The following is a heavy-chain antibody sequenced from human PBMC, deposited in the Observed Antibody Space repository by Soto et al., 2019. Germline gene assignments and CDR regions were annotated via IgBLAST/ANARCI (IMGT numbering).Heavy chain of an antibody. D-gene: IGHD2-21*02. V-gene: IGHV4-31*03. CDR3: ARDAPYTDFPYYYHGMDV. J-gene: IGHJ6*02. CDR2: IYYSGSA. CDR1: GGSFSSGGYY. Sequence: TLSLTCTVSGGSFSSGGYYWSWIRQLPGKGLEWIGYIYYSGSAYYNPSLKSRLTISVDTSENQFSLKLSSVTAADTAVYYCARDAPYTDFPYYYHGMDVWGQGTTVTVSS.